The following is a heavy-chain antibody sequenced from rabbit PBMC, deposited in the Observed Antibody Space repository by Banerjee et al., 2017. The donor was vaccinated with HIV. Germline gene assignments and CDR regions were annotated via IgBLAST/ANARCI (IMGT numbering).Heavy chain of an antibody. CDR3: AREGAAGWGYHL. J-gene: IGHJ4*01. CDR1: GIDFNTYHY. CDR2: IYAGDGNT. Sequence: QSLEESGGDLVKPGASLTLTCTASGIDFNTYHYMCWVRQAPGKGLEWIACIYAGDGNTYYASWAKGRFTISKTSSTTVTLQMTSLTAADTATYFCAREGAAGWGYHLWGQGTLVTVS. V-gene: IGHV1S40*01. D-gene: IGHD4-1*01.